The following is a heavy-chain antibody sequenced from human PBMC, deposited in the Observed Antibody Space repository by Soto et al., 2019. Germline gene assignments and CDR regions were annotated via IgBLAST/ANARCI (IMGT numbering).Heavy chain of an antibody. J-gene: IGHJ4*02. Sequence: EVQLVESGGGLVQPGGSLKLSCAVSGLTFSGSAMHWVRQASGKGLEWVGHIRRKANNYATAYAASVKGRFTISRDDSKNTAYWQMNSLKTEDTAVYYCSANDHDDHTNFDQWGQGTVVTVSS. CDR1: GLTFSGSA. V-gene: IGHV3-73*01. D-gene: IGHD3-16*01. CDR3: SANDHDDHTNFDQ. CDR2: IRRKANNYAT.